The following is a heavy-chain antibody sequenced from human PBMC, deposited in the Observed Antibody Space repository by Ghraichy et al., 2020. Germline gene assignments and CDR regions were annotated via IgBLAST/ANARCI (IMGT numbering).Heavy chain of an antibody. J-gene: IGHJ4*02. CDR2: IRHDGSIE. D-gene: IGHD3-3*01. CDR3: AKWSGEKPLYYLDY. V-gene: IGHV3-30*02. Sequence: GGSLRLSCAASGYTFSNNGMHWVRQAPGKGLECVAVIRHDGSIEYYADSVKGRFTISRDDSKNTVYLQMNSLRAEDTAVYYCAKWSGEKPLYYLDYWGQGTLVTVSS. CDR1: GYTFSNNG.